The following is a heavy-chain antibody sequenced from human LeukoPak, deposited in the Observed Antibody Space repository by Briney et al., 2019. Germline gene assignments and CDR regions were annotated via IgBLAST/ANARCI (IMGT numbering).Heavy chain of an antibody. Sequence: PSETLSLTCTVSGGSISTYYWSWIRQPPGKGLEWLGYIYYSGSTSYNPSLKSRVTISVDTSKNQFSLKLSSVTAADTAVYYCARGQAGSSFYYFDYWGQGTLVTVSS. CDR1: GGSISTYY. CDR3: ARGQAGSSFYYFDY. D-gene: IGHD6-6*01. V-gene: IGHV4-59*01. J-gene: IGHJ4*02. CDR2: IYYSGST.